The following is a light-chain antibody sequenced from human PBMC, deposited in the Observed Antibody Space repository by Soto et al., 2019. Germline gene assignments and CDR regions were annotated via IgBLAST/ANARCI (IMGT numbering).Light chain of an antibody. CDR3: QSYDSSFHVV. CDR2: GNS. Sequence: QAVVTQPPSVSGAPGQRVTISCTGSSSNIGAGYDVHWYQQLPGTAPKLLTYGNSNRPSGVPDRFSGSKSGTSASLAITGLQAEDEADYYCQSYDSSFHVVFGGGTKLTVL. CDR1: SSNIGAGYD. V-gene: IGLV1-40*01. J-gene: IGLJ2*01.